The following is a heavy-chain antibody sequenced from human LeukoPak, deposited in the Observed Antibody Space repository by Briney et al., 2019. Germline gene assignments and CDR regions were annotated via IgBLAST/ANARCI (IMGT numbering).Heavy chain of an antibody. V-gene: IGHV4-61*02. Sequence: SETLSLTCTVSGGSISSGSYYWSWIRQPAGKGLEWIGRIYTSGSTNYNPSLKSRVTISVDTSKNQFSLKLSSVTAADKAVDYWARDDYGGNPPPPYYYYGMDVWGQGTTVTVSS. CDR3: ARDDYGGNPPPPYYYYGMDV. J-gene: IGHJ6*02. CDR2: IYTSGST. CDR1: GGSISSGSYY. D-gene: IGHD4-23*01.